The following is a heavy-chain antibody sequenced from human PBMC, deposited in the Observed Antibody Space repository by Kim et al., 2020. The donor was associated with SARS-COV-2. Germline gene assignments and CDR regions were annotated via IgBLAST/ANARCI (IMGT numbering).Heavy chain of an antibody. J-gene: IGHJ1*01. CDR1: GFTFINYA. CDR3: AKDYRSGYSGYDIGD. Sequence: GGSLRLSCAASGFTFINYAMSWVRQAPGKGLEWVSAFSSGSGGLTYYADSVKGRFTISRDNSKNTLYLQMNSLRAEDTAVYYCAKDYRSGYSGYDIGDWG. D-gene: IGHD5-12*01. CDR2: FSSGSGGLT. V-gene: IGHV3-23*01.